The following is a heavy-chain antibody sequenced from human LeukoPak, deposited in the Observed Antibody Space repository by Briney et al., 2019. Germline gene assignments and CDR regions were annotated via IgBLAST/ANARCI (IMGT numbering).Heavy chain of an antibody. D-gene: IGHD7-27*01. Sequence: KPSETLSLTCAVYGGSFSGYYWSWIRQPPGKGLGWIGEINHSGSTNYNPSLKSRVTISVDTSKNQFSLKLSSVTAADTAVYYCARAGANWGSKYAFDIWGQGTMVTVSS. CDR2: INHSGST. CDR3: ARAGANWGSKYAFDI. J-gene: IGHJ3*02. V-gene: IGHV4-34*01. CDR1: GGSFSGYY.